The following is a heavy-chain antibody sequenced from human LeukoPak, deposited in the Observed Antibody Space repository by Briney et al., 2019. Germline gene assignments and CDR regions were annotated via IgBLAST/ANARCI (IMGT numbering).Heavy chain of an antibody. J-gene: IGHJ3*02. CDR2: FDPEDGET. CDR1: GYTLTELS. D-gene: IGHD3-22*01. V-gene: IGHV1-24*01. CDR3: ATPQPHYYDSSGHDAFDI. Sequence: ASVKVSCKVSGYTLTELSMHWVRQAPGEGLEWMGGFDPEDGETIYAQKFQGRVTMTEDTSTDTAYMELSSLRSEDTAVYYCATPQPHYYDSSGHDAFDIWGQGTMVTVSS.